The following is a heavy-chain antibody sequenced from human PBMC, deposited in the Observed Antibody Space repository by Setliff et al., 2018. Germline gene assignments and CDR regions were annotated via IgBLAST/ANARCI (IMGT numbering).Heavy chain of an antibody. CDR3: ARDREVVGSTRGTYYHYYHMDV. CDR1: GFTFSSYW. D-gene: IGHD1-26*01. J-gene: IGHJ6*03. Sequence: GGSLRLSCAASGFTFSSYWMSWVRQAPGKGLEWVANIKQDGSEKYYVDSVKGRFTISRDNAKNSLYLQMNSLRAEDTAVYYCARDREVVGSTRGTYYHYYHMDVWGKGTTVT. CDR2: IKQDGSEK. V-gene: IGHV3-7*01.